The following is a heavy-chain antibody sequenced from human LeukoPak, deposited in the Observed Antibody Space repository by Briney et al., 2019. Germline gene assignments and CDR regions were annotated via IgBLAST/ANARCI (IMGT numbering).Heavy chain of an antibody. CDR1: GGTFSSYA. CDR2: IIPIFGTA. D-gene: IGHD3-10*01. CDR3: AGSITMVRGALNERNYYYYMDV. V-gene: IGHV1-69*13. Sequence: GASVKVSCKASGGTFSSYAISWVRQAPGQGLEWMGGIIPIFGTANYAQKFQGRVTITADESTSTAYMELSSLRSEDTAVYYCAGSITMVRGALNERNYYYYMDVWGKGATVTVSS. J-gene: IGHJ6*03.